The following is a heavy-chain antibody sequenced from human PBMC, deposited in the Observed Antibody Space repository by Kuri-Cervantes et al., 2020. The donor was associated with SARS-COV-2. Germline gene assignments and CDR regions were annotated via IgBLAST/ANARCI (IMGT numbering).Heavy chain of an antibody. CDR1: GYTLTELS. CDR3: ARDRDEAYYYDSSGYYYFQH. CDR2: FDPEDGET. J-gene: IGHJ1*01. Sequence: ASVKVSCKVSGYTLTELSMHWVRQAPGKGLEWMGGFDPEDGETIYAQKFQGRVTMTEDTSTDTAYMELSSLRSEDTAVYYCARDRDEAYYYDSSGYYYFQHWGQGTLVTASS. V-gene: IGHV1-24*01. D-gene: IGHD3-22*01.